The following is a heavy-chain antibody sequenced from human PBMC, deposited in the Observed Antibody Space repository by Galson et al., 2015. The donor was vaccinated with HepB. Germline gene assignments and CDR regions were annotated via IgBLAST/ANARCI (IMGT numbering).Heavy chain of an antibody. CDR2: IYYTGST. V-gene: IGHV4-59*01. Sequence: SETLSLTCTVSGDSISTYYWSWIRQPPGKGLEYIGYIYYTGSTNYNPSLKSRVTISVDTSKVQFSLNLSSVTAADTAVYYCARRTVVPASIVDSFDIWGQGTMVTVSS. CDR3: ARRTVVPASIVDSFDI. J-gene: IGHJ3*02. D-gene: IGHD2-2*01. CDR1: GDSISTYY.